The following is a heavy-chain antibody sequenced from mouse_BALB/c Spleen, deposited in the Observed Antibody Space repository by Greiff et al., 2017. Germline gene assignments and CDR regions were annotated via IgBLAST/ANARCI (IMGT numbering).Heavy chain of an antibody. CDR1: GFAFSSYD. J-gene: IGHJ2*01. CDR3: ARQGGSHYFDY. CDR2: ISSGGGST. D-gene: IGHD6-2*01. V-gene: IGHV5-12-1*01. Sequence: EVKVVESGGGLVKPGGSLKLSCAASGFAFSSYDMSWVRQTPEKRLEWVAYISSGGGSTYYPDTVKGRFTISRDNAKNTLYLQMSSLKSEDTAMYYCARQGGSHYFDYWGQGTTLTVSS.